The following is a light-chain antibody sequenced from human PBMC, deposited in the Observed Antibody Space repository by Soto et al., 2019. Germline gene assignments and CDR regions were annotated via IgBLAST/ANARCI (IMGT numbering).Light chain of an antibody. CDR1: SCDIGAYDY. Sequence: LTQPASVSGSPGPSITISCTGTSCDIGAYDYVSWYQQYPGRVPKFLIHVVTNRPSGASDRFSGSKSGNTASLTLPGHQTEDEADYPCNSHAASSAFNVFGTETKGTVL. CDR3: NSHAASSAFNV. V-gene: IGLV2-14*01. J-gene: IGLJ1*01. CDR2: VVT.